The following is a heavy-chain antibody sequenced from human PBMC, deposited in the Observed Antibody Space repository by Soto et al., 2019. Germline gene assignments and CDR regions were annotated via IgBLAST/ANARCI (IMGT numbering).Heavy chain of an antibody. Sequence: GASVMVSCKASGYSFTSYGISWVRQAPGQGLKWMGWISAYNGNTNYAQKLQGRVTMTTDTSTSTAYMELRSLRSEDTAVYYCARASYIKYLRSSAFDFRGQRPMVTVSS. CDR1: GYSFTSYG. CDR3: ARASYIKYLRSSAFDF. J-gene: IGHJ4*03. D-gene: IGHD4-4*01. CDR2: ISAYNGNT. V-gene: IGHV1-18*01.